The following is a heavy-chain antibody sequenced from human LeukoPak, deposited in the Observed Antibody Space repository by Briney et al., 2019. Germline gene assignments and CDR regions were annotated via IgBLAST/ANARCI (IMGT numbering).Heavy chain of an antibody. J-gene: IGHJ4*02. Sequence: GGSLRLSCAASGFTFSTYNMNWIRQAPGKGLEWVSSISSSSSTIYYADSVKGRFTISRDNAKNSLFLQMNSLRAEDTAVYYCARDPTARWGQGTLVTVSS. CDR3: ARDPTAR. CDR1: GFTFSTYN. V-gene: IGHV3-21*01. D-gene: IGHD2-21*02. CDR2: ISSSSSTI.